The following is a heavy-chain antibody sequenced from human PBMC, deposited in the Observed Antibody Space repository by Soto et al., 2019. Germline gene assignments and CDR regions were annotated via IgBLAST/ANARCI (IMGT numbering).Heavy chain of an antibody. V-gene: IGHV4-31*03. J-gene: IGHJ4*02. CDR1: GASISSYGYY. CDR3: ASAPAHHDSGNYYMQYSDY. D-gene: IGHD3-10*01. CDR2: IYYSGNT. Sequence: SETLSLTCSVSGASISSYGYYWSWIRQFPGKGLEWIGYIYYSGNTYYNPSLKSRVTISVDTSQNQFSLRLSSVTAADTALYYCASAPAHHDSGNYYMQYSDYWGPGTLVTVSS.